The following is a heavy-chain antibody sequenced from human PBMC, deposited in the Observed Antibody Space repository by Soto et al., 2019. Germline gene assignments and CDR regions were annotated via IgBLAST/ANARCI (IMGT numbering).Heavy chain of an antibody. D-gene: IGHD3-3*01. CDR3: ARGRIRFLEWTAPGGWFDP. CDR2: INHSGST. Sequence: GSLRLSCEASGFTFSRVSMNWVRQVPGKGLEWIGEINHSGSTNYNPSLKSRVTISVDTSKNQFSLKLSSVTAADTAVYYCARGRIRFLEWTAPGGWFDPWGQGTLVTVSS. V-gene: IGHV4-34*01. J-gene: IGHJ5*02. CDR1: GFTFSRVS.